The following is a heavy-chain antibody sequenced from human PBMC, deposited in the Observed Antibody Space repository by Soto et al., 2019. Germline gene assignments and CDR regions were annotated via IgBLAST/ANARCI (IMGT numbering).Heavy chain of an antibody. Sequence: GGSLRLSCAASGFTFSSYSMNWVRQAPGKGLEWVSYISSSSSTIYYADSVKGRFTISRDNSKDSLYLQMSSLRAEDTALYYCANSGSPSSRDWYSHFDLWGQGTLVTGSS. CDR2: ISSSSSTI. CDR3: ANSGSPSSRDWYSHFDL. J-gene: IGHJ4*02. D-gene: IGHD2-21*01. V-gene: IGHV3-48*01. CDR1: GFTFSSYS.